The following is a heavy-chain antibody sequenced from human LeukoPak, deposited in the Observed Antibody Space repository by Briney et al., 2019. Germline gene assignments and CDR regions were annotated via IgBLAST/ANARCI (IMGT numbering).Heavy chain of an antibody. J-gene: IGHJ4*02. CDR1: GLSLSTYA. V-gene: IGHV3-33*01. Sequence: GGSLRLSCAASGLSLSTYAMHWVRQAPGTGLEWVAVIWNDGSNEYFADSVKGRFTISRDNSKNPQYLQMNSLRAEDTAVYYCWGALWSSRNPPPVGFDYWGQGTLVTVSS. CDR3: WGALWSSRNPPPVGFDY. D-gene: IGHD3-3*01. CDR2: IWNDGSNE.